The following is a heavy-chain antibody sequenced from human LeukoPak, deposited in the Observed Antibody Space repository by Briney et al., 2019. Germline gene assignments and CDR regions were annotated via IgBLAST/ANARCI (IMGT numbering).Heavy chain of an antibody. Sequence: PGESLRLSCAASGFTFSSYGMHWVRQAPGKGLEWVAFIRYDGSNKYYADSVKGRFTISRDNSKNTLYLQMKSLRAEDTAVYYCAKGGGYEAQYYYYYLDVWGKGTTVTIS. V-gene: IGHV3-30*02. J-gene: IGHJ6*03. CDR2: IRYDGSNK. CDR3: AKGGGYEAQYYYYYLDV. D-gene: IGHD5-12*01. CDR1: GFTFSSYG.